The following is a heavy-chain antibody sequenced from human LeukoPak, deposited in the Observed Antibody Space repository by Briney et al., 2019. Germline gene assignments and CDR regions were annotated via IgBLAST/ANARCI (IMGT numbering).Heavy chain of an antibody. CDR2: INPNSGGT. CDR1: GYTFTGYY. Sequence: ASVKVSCKASGYTFTGYYMHWVRQAPGQGLEWMGWINPNSGGTNYAQKFQGRVTMTRDTSIGTAYMELSRLRSDDTAVYYCASPIWLGELLPSVWGQGTTVTVSS. D-gene: IGHD3-10*01. J-gene: IGHJ6*02. V-gene: IGHV1-2*02. CDR3: ASPIWLGELLPSV.